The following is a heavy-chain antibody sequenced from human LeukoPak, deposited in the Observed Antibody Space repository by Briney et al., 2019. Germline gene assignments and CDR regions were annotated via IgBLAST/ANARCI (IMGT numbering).Heavy chain of an antibody. J-gene: IGHJ5*02. V-gene: IGHV3-9*01. CDR3: AALSGYCSGGSCFQRFDP. CDR2: ISWNSGSI. CDR1: GFTFDDYA. D-gene: IGHD2-15*01. Sequence: GGSLRLSCAASGFTFDDYAMHWVRQAPGKGLEWVSGISWNSGSIGYADSVEGRFTISRDNAKNSLYLQMNSLRAEDTALYYCAALSGYCSGGSCFQRFDPWGQGTLVTVSS.